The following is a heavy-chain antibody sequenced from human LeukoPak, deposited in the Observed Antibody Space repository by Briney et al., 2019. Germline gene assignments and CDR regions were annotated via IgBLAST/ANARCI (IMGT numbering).Heavy chain of an antibody. D-gene: IGHD6-19*01. CDR1: GRSISSSSYY. CDR3: ARRPSGHQAYYFDY. J-gene: IGHJ4*02. Sequence: SESLSLTCTVSGRSISSSSYYWGWIRQPPGKGLEWIGSIYYSGSTYYNPSLKSRVTISVDTSKTQFSLKLSSVTAADTAVYYCARRPSGHQAYYFDYWGQGTLVTVSS. CDR2: IYYSGST. V-gene: IGHV4-39*01.